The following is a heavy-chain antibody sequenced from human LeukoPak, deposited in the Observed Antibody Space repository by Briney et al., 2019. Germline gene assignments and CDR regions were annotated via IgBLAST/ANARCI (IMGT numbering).Heavy chain of an antibody. Sequence: PGGSLRLSCVASGFTFSSSWMNWVRPAPGKGLEWVANIKPDGSEKYYVDSVRGRFTISRDNAENSLYLQMNSLRAEDTAVYYCTRVPIVEDEDYWGQGTLVTVSS. J-gene: IGHJ4*02. D-gene: IGHD3-22*01. CDR2: IKPDGSEK. V-gene: IGHV3-7*01. CDR1: GFTFSSSW. CDR3: TRVPIVEDEDY.